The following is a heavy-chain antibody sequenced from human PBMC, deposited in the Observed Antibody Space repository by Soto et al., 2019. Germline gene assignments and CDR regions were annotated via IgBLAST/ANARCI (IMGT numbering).Heavy chain of an antibody. D-gene: IGHD2-15*01. V-gene: IGHV1-69*06. CDR2: IIPIFGTA. CDR3: ARDQVVVAATRAFDI. Sequence: SVKVSCKASGGTFSSYTISWVRQAPGQGLDWMGGIIPIFGTANYAQKFQGRVTITADKSTSTAYMELSSLRSEDTAVYYCARDQVVVAATRAFDIWGQGTMVTVSS. CDR1: GGTFSSYT. J-gene: IGHJ3*02.